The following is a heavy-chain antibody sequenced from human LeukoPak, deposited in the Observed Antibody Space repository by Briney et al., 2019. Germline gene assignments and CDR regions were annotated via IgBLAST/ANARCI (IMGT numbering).Heavy chain of an antibody. J-gene: IGHJ3*02. Sequence: PSETLSLTCTVSGGSISSYYWSWIRQPPGEGLEWIAYISDIGSTNYNPSLKSRVTISVDTSKNQFSLKLSSVTAADTAVYYCARLKSYYDFWSAPDAFDIWGQGTMVTVSS. V-gene: IGHV4-59*08. CDR2: ISDIGST. CDR3: ARLKSYYDFWSAPDAFDI. CDR1: GGSISSYY. D-gene: IGHD3-3*01.